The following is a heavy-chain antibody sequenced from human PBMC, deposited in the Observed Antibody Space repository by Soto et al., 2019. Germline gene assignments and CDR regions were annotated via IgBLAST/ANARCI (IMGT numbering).Heavy chain of an antibody. CDR2: IYYSGST. Sequence: KASETLSLTCTVSGGSISSGGYYWSWIRQHPGKGLEWIGYIYYSGSTYYNPSLKSRVTISVDTSKNQFSLKLSSVTAADTAVYYCARQRRIPTLSYYHGMDVWGQGTTVTVSS. CDR1: GGSISSGGYY. V-gene: IGHV4-31*03. CDR3: ARQRRIPTLSYYHGMDV. J-gene: IGHJ6*01. D-gene: IGHD4-17*01.